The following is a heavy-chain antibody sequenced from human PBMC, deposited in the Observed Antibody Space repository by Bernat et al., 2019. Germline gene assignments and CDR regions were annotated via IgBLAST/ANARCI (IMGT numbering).Heavy chain of an antibody. CDR3: TSRIAAQYYGMDV. CDR1: GFTFSNAW. CDR2: IKSKTDGGTT. V-gene: IGHV3-15*07. J-gene: IGHJ6*02. Sequence: VQLVESGGGLVKPGGSLRLSCAASGFTFSNAWMNWVRQAPGKGLEWVGRIKSKTDGGTTDYAAPVKGRFTISRDDSKNTLYLQMNSLKTEDTAVYYCTSRIAAQYYGMDVWGQGTTVTVSS. D-gene: IGHD6-13*01.